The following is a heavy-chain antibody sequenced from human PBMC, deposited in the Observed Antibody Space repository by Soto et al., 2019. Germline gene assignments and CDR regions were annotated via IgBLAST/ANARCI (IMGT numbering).Heavy chain of an antibody. CDR1: GFTLSDFD. J-gene: IGHJ3*01. Sequence: EVQLLESGGGLVQPGGSVRLSCAASGFTLSDFDMGWVRQAPGKGLEWISLTRTDGGGTYYAYSVEGRLTVARDTSTNALYLQMKNLRGVDTGLYSCVKERRGGEYPALDLWGQGTMVTVSS. CDR2: TRTDGGGT. D-gene: IGHD2-21*01. CDR3: VKERRGGEYPALDL. V-gene: IGHV3-23*01.